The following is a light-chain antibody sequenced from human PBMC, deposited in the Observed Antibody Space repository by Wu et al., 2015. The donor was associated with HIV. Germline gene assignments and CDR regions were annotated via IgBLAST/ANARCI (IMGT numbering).Light chain of an antibody. CDR3: QQRGAWPLT. J-gene: IGKJ4*01. V-gene: IGKV3-11*01. CDR1: QSISTF. Sequence: TLSCRASQSISTFLAWYQXKPGQAPRLLIYHASNRATGIPARFSGSGSETDFTLTISSLESEDFALYYCQQRGAWPLTFGGGTKVEI. CDR2: HAS.